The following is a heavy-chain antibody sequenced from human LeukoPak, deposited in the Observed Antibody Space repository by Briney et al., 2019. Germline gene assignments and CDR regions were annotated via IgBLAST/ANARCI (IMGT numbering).Heavy chain of an antibody. V-gene: IGHV1-18*01. CDR1: GYTFTSYG. CDR2: ISAYNGNT. D-gene: IGHD5-12*01. Sequence: GASVKVSCKASGYTFTSYGISWVRQAPGQGLEWTGWISAYNGNTNYAQKLQGRVTITTDTSTSTAYMELRSLRSDDTAVYYCARVRGYESTATFDYWGQGTLVTVSS. J-gene: IGHJ4*02. CDR3: ARVRGYESTATFDY.